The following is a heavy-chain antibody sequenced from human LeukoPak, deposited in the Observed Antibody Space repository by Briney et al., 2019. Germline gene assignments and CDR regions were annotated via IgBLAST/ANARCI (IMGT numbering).Heavy chain of an antibody. D-gene: IGHD3-9*01. J-gene: IGHJ4*02. Sequence: ASVKVSCKASGYTFTSYGISWVRQAPGQGLEWMGWISAYNGNTNYAQKLQGRVTMTTDTSTSTAYMELRSLRSDDTAVYYCATPNYDILTGYYSYWGQGTLVTVSS. CDR2: ISAYNGNT. CDR3: ATPNYDILTGYYSY. CDR1: GYTFTSYG. V-gene: IGHV1-18*01.